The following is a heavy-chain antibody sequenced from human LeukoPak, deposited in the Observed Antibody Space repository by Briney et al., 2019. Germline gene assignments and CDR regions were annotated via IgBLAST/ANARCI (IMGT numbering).Heavy chain of an antibody. V-gene: IGHV3-48*04. CDR3: TRVLVGRITMVRGDYFDY. CDR2: ISSSSSTI. Sequence: GGSLRLSCAASGFTFSSYSMNRVRQAPGKGLEWVSYISSSSSTIYYADSVKGRFTISRDNAKNSLYLQMNSLRAEDTAVYYCTRVLVGRITMVRGDYFDYWGQGTLVTVSS. D-gene: IGHD3-10*01. CDR1: GFTFSSYS. J-gene: IGHJ4*02.